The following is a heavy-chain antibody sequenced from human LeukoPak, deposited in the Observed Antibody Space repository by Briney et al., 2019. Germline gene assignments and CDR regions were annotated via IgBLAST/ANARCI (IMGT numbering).Heavy chain of an antibody. CDR3: AKGPLHYYDSSGPTGGPFDY. V-gene: IGHV3-9*01. Sequence: SLRLSCAASGFTFDDYAMHWLRHAPGKGLEWVSGISWNSGSIAYADSVKGRFTISRDNAKNSLYLQMNSLRAEDTALYYCAKGPLHYYDSSGPTGGPFDYWGQGTLVTVSS. CDR1: GFTFDDYA. J-gene: IGHJ4*02. D-gene: IGHD3-22*01. CDR2: ISWNSGSI.